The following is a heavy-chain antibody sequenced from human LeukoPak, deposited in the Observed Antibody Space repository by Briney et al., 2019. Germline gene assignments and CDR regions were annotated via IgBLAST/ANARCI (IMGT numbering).Heavy chain of an antibody. CDR2: IDSDGEIT. V-gene: IGHV3-74*01. Sequence: GGSLRLSCVGSGFNFYSYWIHWVRQVPGKEMVWVARIDSDGEITSYADAVKGRFTLSRDNAESTVYLQMKNLRDEDAAVYYCARQGTLALAFDYWGQGTPVIVS. J-gene: IGHJ4*02. D-gene: IGHD6-19*01. CDR1: GFNFYSYW. CDR3: ARQGTLALAFDY.